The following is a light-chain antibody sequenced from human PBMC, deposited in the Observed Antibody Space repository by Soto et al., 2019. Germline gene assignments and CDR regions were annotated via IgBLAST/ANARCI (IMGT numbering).Light chain of an antibody. V-gene: IGKV3-20*01. CDR1: QSVTSSY. Sequence: EIVLTQSPGTLSLSPGERATLSSRASQSVTSSYLAWYQQKPGQAPRLLIYGASRRATGIPDRFSGSGSGTDFTLTISRLEPEDFAVYYCQQYGSSRTFGQGTKVEIK. CDR3: QQYGSSRT. CDR2: GAS. J-gene: IGKJ1*01.